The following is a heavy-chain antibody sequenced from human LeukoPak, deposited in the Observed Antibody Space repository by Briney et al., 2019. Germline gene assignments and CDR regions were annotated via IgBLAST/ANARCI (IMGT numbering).Heavy chain of an antibody. CDR2: ISSRGSTI. D-gene: IGHD2-2*01. J-gene: IGHJ6*03. CDR3: ARDAMDRPYGFYLDV. Sequence: GGSLRLSCAASGFTFSDYYMSWIRQAPGKGLEWVSYISSRGSTIYYADSVKGRFTISRDNAKNLLYLQMNSLRAEDTAVYYCARDAMDRPYGFYLDVWGKGPTVTVSS. CDR1: GFTFSDYY. V-gene: IGHV3-11*01.